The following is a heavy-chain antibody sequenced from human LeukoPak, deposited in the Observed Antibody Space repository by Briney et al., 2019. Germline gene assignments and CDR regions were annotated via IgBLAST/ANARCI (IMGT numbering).Heavy chain of an antibody. V-gene: IGHV3-48*01. D-gene: IGHD3-16*01. J-gene: IGHJ4*02. CDR2: ISSGSSTI. Sequence: GGSLRLSCAASGFTFSSIGMNWVRQAPGKGLEWVSSISSGSSTIYYADSVKGRFTISRDNAKNSLYLQMNSLRAEDTAVYYCARDFSEGGGNFDYWGQGTLVTVSS. CDR1: GFTFSSIG. CDR3: ARDFSEGGGNFDY.